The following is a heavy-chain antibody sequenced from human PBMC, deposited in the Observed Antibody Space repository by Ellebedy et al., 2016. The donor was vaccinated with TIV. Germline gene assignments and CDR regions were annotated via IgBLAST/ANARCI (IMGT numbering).Heavy chain of an antibody. CDR3: AREGAAEAEGTFDV. Sequence: MPSETLSLTCAVHGGSFNGYYWSWIRQPPGQGLEWIGEIIHGGSANYNPSLKSRVTISLDTSKNQLSLNLTSVTAADTAVYYCAREGAAEAEGTFDVWGQGTMATVSS. CDR1: GGSFNGYY. J-gene: IGHJ3*01. V-gene: IGHV4-34*12. CDR2: IIHGGSA. D-gene: IGHD6-19*01.